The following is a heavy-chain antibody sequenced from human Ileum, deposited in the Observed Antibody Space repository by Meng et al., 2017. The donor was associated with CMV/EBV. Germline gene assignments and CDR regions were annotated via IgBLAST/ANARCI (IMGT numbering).Heavy chain of an antibody. D-gene: IGHD2-2*01. Sequence: GGSLRLSCAASGFTFSSYWMSWFRQATGKGLEGVANIKQDGSEKYFVVSVKGRFTISRDTAKDSLYLQMNSLRAEDTAVYYCAREVGYCSSTSCYRYYYYGMDVWGQGTTVTVSS. J-gene: IGHJ6*02. CDR1: GFTFSSYW. CDR2: IKQDGSEK. CDR3: AREVGYCSSTSCYRYYYYGMDV. V-gene: IGHV3-7*01.